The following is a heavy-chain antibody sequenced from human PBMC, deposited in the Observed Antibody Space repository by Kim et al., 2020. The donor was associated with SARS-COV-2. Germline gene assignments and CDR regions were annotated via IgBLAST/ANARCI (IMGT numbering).Heavy chain of an antibody. V-gene: IGHV4-34*01. CDR3: ARGGQWLVSPFDY. Sequence: SETLSLTCAVYGGSFSGYYWSWIRQPPGKGLEWIGEINHSGSTNYNPSLKSRVTISVDTSKNQFSLKLSSVTAADTAVYYCARGGQWLVSPFDYWGQGTLVTVSS. D-gene: IGHD6-19*01. CDR2: INHSGST. CDR1: GGSFSGYY. J-gene: IGHJ4*02.